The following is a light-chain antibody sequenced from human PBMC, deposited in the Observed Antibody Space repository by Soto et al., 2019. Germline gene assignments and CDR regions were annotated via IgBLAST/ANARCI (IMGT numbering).Light chain of an antibody. J-gene: IGLJ2*01. CDR1: SSDIGAYAY. V-gene: IGLV2-14*03. CDR3: ASSTRSNSVI. Sequence: QSALTQPASVSGSPGQSIAISCTGTSSDIGAYAYVSWYQQHPGKIPKLIVFDVNYRPSGVSSRFSGSKSGNTASLTISGLQAEEEADYYCASSTRSNSVIFGGGTKLTVL. CDR2: DVN.